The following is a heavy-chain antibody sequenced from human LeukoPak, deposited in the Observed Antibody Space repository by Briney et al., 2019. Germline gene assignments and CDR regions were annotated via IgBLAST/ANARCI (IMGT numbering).Heavy chain of an antibody. CDR1: GLTFSSYW. CDR3: ARDRAFLGATLAFDI. J-gene: IGHJ3*02. V-gene: IGHV3-7*01. Sequence: GGSLRLSCAASGLTFSSYWMSWVRQAPGKGLQWVANIKQDGSEKYYVDSVKGRFTISRDNAKNSLYLQMNSLRAEDTAVCYCARDRAFLGATLAFDIWGQGTTVTVSS. CDR2: IKQDGSEK. D-gene: IGHD1-26*01.